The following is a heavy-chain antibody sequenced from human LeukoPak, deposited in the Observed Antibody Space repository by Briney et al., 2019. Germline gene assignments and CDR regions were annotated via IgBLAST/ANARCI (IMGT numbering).Heavy chain of an antibody. D-gene: IGHD3-3*01. CDR3: ARGGNDFWSGSLTPHYYMDV. V-gene: IGHV4-59*01. J-gene: IGHJ6*03. CDR1: GGSISSYY. CDR2: IYYSGST. Sequence: SETLSLTCTVSGGSISSYYWSWIRQPPGKGLEWIGYIYYSGSTNYNPSLKSRVTISVDTSKNQFSLKLSSVTAADTAVYYCARGGNDFWSGSLTPHYYMDVWGKGTTVTVSS.